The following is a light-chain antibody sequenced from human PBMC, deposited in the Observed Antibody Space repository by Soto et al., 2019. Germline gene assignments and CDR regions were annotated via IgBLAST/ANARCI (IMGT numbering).Light chain of an antibody. Sequence: EIVLTHSPGTLSLSPGERATLSCMASQSVSSSYLAWYQQKPGQAPRLLIYGASSRATGSPDRFSGSGSGTVLTLTISRLVPEDFAVYYCQRYGSSPRTFGQGTNVEIK. CDR3: QRYGSSPRT. CDR1: QSVSSSY. CDR2: GAS. J-gene: IGKJ1*01. V-gene: IGKV3-20*01.